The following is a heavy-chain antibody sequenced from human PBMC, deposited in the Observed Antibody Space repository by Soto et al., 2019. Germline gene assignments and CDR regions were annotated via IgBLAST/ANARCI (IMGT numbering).Heavy chain of an antibody. CDR1: GGTFSRNA. D-gene: IGHD4-17*01. CDR2: IIPILGRP. CDR3: ASVVYGDDGYFDY. Sequence: SVKVSFKASGGTFSRNAISWFRQAPGQGLEWMGGIIPILGRPNYAQKFQGRVTITADESTSTAYMELSSLTSVDTAVYYCASVVYGDDGYFDYWGQGALVTVS. J-gene: IGHJ4*02. V-gene: IGHV1-69*13.